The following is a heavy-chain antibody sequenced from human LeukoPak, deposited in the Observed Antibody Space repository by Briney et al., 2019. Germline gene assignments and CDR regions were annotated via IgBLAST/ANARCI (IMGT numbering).Heavy chain of an antibody. CDR1: GGTFSSYA. CDR2: IIPIFGTA. D-gene: IGHD6-19*01. Sequence: GASVKVSCKASGGTFSSYAISWVRQAPGQGLEWMGGIIPIFGTANYAQKFQGRVTITADESTSTAYMELSSLRSEDTAVYYCARGVRYSSGWYFDYWGQGTLVTVSS. J-gene: IGHJ4*02. CDR3: ARGVRYSSGWYFDY. V-gene: IGHV1-69*13.